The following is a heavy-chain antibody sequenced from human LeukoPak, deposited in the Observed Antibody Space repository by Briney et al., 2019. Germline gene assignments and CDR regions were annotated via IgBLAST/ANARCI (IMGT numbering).Heavy chain of an antibody. CDR3: ARDQGYYYYMDV. CDR1: GYTFTSYD. V-gene: IGHV1-8*03. J-gene: IGHJ6*03. CDR2: KNPNSGNT. Sequence: ASVKVSCKASGYTFTSYDINWVRQATGQGLEWMGWKNPNSGNTGYAQKFQGRVTITRNTSISTAYMELSSLRSEDTAVYYCARDQGYYYYMDVWGKGTTVTVSS.